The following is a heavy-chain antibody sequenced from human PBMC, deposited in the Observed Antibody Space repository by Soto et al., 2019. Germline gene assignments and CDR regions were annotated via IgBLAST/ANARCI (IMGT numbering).Heavy chain of an antibody. CDR3: ARPIVGARAASIDY. CDR1: GGSVSSGSYY. J-gene: IGHJ4*02. V-gene: IGHV4-61*01. Sequence: SETLSLTCTVSGGSVSSGSYYWSWIRQPPGKGLERIGYIYYSGSTNYNPSLKSRVTIPVDTSKNQFSLKLSSVTAADTAVYYCARPIVGARAASIDYCGRGTVVTDSS. CDR2: IYYSGST. D-gene: IGHD1-26*01.